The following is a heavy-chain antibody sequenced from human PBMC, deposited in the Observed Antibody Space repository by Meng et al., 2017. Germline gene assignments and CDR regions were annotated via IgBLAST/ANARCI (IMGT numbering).Heavy chain of an antibody. J-gene: IGHJ4*02. D-gene: IGHD6-19*01. CDR3: AKSNSSGWYQYFDY. Sequence: GESLKISCAASGFTFSSYAMSWVRQAPGKGLEWVSAISGSGGSTYYADSVKGRFTISRDNSKNTLYLQMNSLRAEDTAVYYCAKSNSSGWYQYFDYWGQGTLVTGSS. CDR2: ISGSGGST. CDR1: GFTFSSYA. V-gene: IGHV3-23*01.